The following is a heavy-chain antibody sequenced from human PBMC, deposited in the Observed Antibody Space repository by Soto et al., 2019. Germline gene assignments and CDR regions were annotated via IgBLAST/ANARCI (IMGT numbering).Heavy chain of an antibody. CDR2: IIPIFGTA. Sequence: SVKVSCKASGGTFSSYAISWVRQAPGQGLEWMGGIIPIFGTANYAQKFQGRVTITADESTSTAYMELSSLRSEDTAVYFCARPGTSSGQNDYWGQGTLVTVAS. D-gene: IGHD6-19*01. CDR3: ARPGTSSGQNDY. J-gene: IGHJ4*02. CDR1: GGTFSSYA. V-gene: IGHV1-69*13.